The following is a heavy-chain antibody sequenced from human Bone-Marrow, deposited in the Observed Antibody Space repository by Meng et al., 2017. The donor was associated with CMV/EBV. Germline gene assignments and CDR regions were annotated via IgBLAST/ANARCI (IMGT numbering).Heavy chain of an antibody. J-gene: IGHJ4*02. CDR1: GFTFSSYE. Sequence: GGSLRLSCAASGFTFSSYEMNWVRQAPGKGLEWVGRTRNKANSYTTEYAASVKGRFTISRDDSKNSLYLQMNSLKTEDTAVYYCARSTSYCGGYCYSLFDYWGQGTLVTVSS. V-gene: IGHV3-72*01. CDR3: ARSTSYCGGYCYSLFDY. D-gene: IGHD2-21*01. CDR2: TRNKANSYTT.